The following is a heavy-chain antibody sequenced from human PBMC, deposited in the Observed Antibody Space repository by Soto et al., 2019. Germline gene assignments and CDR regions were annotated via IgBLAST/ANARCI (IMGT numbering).Heavy chain of an antibody. CDR1: GGSISSSSYY. Sequence: KPSETLSLTCTVSGGSISSSSYYWGWIRQPPGKGLEWIGSIYYSGSTYYNPSLKSRVTISVDTSKNQFSLKLSSVTAADTAVYYCARQHHTEYSSGWYGFERGYYYGMDVWGQGTTVTVSS. CDR3: ARQHHTEYSSGWYGFERGYYYGMDV. D-gene: IGHD6-19*01. V-gene: IGHV4-39*01. J-gene: IGHJ6*02. CDR2: IYYSGST.